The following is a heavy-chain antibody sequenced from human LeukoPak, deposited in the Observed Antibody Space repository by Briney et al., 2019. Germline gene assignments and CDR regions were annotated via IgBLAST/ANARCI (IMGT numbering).Heavy chain of an antibody. D-gene: IGHD6-13*01. J-gene: IGHJ4*02. CDR1: GYTFTGYY. CDR3: ARGHPNMAAAGTDF. CDR2: INPNSSGT. V-gene: IGHV1-2*02. Sequence: GASVTVSFKSSGYTFTGYYMHWVRQAPAQGLAWMGWINPNSSGTHYGQKFQGRVTMTRDTSISTAYMEVSRLRSDDTAGYYCARGHPNMAAAGTDFWGQGNLVTVSS.